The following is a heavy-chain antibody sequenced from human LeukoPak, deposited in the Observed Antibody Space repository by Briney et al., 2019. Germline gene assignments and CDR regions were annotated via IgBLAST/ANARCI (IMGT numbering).Heavy chain of an antibody. CDR2: ISYDGSNK. V-gene: IGHV3-30-3*01. CDR3: ARTVAGGNWFDP. Sequence: GGSLRLSCAASGFTFSSYAMHWVRQAPGKGLEWVAVISYDGSNKYYADSVKGRFTISRDNSKNTLYLQMNSLRAEDTAVYYCARTVAGGNWFDPWGQGTLVTVSS. CDR1: GFTFSSYA. D-gene: IGHD6-19*01. J-gene: IGHJ5*02.